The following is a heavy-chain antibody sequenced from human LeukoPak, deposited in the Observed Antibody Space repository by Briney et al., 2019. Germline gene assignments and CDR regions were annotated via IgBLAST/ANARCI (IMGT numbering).Heavy chain of an antibody. V-gene: IGHV1-69*05. CDR2: IIPIFGTA. CDR3: ARDHYDFWSGYLQSPDY. Sequence: EASVKVSCKASGYTFTSYGISWVRQAPGQGLEWMGRIIPIFGTANYAQKFQGRVTITTDESTSTAYMELSSLRSEDTAVYYCARDHYDFWSGYLQSPDYWGQGTLVTVSS. D-gene: IGHD3-3*01. CDR1: GYTFTSYG. J-gene: IGHJ4*02.